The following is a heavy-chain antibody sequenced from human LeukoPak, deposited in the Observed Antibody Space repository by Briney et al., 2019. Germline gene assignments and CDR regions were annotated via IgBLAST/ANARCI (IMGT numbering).Heavy chain of an antibody. V-gene: IGHV4-39*01. CDR3: ARLPLVRYYFDY. D-gene: IGHD3-10*01. CDR1: GGSISSSSYY. CDR2: IYYSGST. J-gene: IGHJ4*02. Sequence: PSETLSLTRTVSGGSISSSSYYWGWIRQPPGKGLEWIGSIYYSGSTYYNPSLKSRVTISVDTSKNQFSLKLSSVTAADTAVYYCARLPLVRYYFDYWGQGTLVTVSS.